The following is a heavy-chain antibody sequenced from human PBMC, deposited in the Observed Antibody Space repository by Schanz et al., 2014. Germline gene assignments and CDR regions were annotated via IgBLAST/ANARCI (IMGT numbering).Heavy chain of an antibody. Sequence: QVQLVQSGAEVKKPGASVKVSCKASGYTFTSYYMHWVRQAPGQGLEWMGIINPNGGSTSYAQKFQGRVTMTRDTSTSTVYMEVSGLRSEDTAVYYCAKVDRTRYYAMDVWGQGTTVTVSS. V-gene: IGHV1-46*01. D-gene: IGHD3-9*01. CDR3: AKVDRTRYYAMDV. J-gene: IGHJ6*02. CDR2: INPNGGST. CDR1: GYTFTSYY.